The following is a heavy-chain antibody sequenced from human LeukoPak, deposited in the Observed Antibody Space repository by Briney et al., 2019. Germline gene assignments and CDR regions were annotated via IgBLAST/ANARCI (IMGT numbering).Heavy chain of an antibody. J-gene: IGHJ4*02. D-gene: IGHD3-3*01. V-gene: IGHV4-30-4*08. CDR3: ARSPYDFWSGYYTGIDY. CDR2: IYYSGST. Sequence: SWVRQPPGKGLEWIGYIYYSGSTYYNPSLKSRVTISVDTSKNQFSLKLSSVTAADTAVYYCARSPYDFWSGYYTGIDYWGQGTLVTVSS.